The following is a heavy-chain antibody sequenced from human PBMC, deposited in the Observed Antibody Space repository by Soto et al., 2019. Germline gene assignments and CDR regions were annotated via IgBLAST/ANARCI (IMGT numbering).Heavy chain of an antibody. J-gene: IGHJ4*02. Sequence: ASVQVTCMGSGYTFTTYAMHSVRQATGKSLEWMGWINTGNGNTKYSQKFQGRVTITRDTSASTAYMELSSLRSEDTAVYFCARLGHSGTLKLAHWGKETLFTVS. V-gene: IGHV1-3*04. CDR2: INTGNGNT. D-gene: IGHD1-26*01. CDR3: ARLGHSGTLKLAH. CDR1: GYTFTTYA.